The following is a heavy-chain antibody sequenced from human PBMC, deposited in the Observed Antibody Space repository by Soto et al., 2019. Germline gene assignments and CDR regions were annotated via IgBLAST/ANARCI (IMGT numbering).Heavy chain of an antibody. CDR1: GVYLSSSIYY. CDR2: IYYSGST. V-gene: IGHV4-39*01. CDR3: ARNSVY. J-gene: IGHJ4*02. Sequence: SLTRRLTCTLCGVYLSSSIYYWGWIRQPPGKGLEWIGSIYYSGSTYYNPSLKSRVTISVDTSKNQFSLKLSSVTAEDTAVYYCARNSVYWGQGTLVTVSS.